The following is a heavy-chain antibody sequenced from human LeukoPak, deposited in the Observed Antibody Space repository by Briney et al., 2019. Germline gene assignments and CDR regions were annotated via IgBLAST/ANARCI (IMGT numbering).Heavy chain of an antibody. CDR1: GGTFSSYA. D-gene: IGHD3-10*01. Sequence: SVKVSCKASGGTFSSYALSWVRQAPGQGLEWMGGINPIFGTANYAQKFQGRVTITAEESTSTAYMELSSLRSEDTAVYYCARGRITMVRGVMGGNDYWGQGTLVTVSS. J-gene: IGHJ4*02. CDR3: ARGRITMVRGVMGGNDY. CDR2: INPIFGTA. V-gene: IGHV1-69*01.